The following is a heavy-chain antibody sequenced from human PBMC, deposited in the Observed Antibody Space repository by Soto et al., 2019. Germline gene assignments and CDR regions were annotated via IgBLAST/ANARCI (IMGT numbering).Heavy chain of an antibody. CDR1: GFTFDDYA. CDR3: AKDSSGHYSD. J-gene: IGHJ4*02. D-gene: IGHD3-3*01. Sequence: EVQLVESGGGLVQPGRSLRLSCAASGFTFDDYAMHWVRQAAGKGLEWVSGISWNSGSIGYADSVKGRFTISRDNAKNSLYLQMISLRAEDTALYYCAKDSSGHYSDWGQGTLVTVSS. CDR2: ISWNSGSI. V-gene: IGHV3-9*01.